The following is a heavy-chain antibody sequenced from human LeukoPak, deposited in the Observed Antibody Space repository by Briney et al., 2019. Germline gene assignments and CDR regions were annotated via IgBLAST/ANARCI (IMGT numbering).Heavy chain of an antibody. D-gene: IGHD3-22*01. J-gene: IGHJ4*02. Sequence: QAGGSLRLSCAASGFTFDDYAMHWVRQAPGKGLEWVSLISWDGGSTYYADSVKGRFAISRDNSKNSLYLQMNSLRAEDTALYYCAKVHDSSGYSLYFDYWGQGTLVTVSS. CDR3: AKVHDSSGYSLYFDY. CDR2: ISWDGGST. CDR1: GFTFDDYA. V-gene: IGHV3-43D*03.